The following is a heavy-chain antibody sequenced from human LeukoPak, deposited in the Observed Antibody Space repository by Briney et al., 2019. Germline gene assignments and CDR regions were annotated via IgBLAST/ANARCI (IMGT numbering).Heavy chain of an antibody. CDR1: GGSISSSSDY. CDR2: IYYSGST. D-gene: IGHD3-22*01. J-gene: IGHJ4*02. V-gene: IGHV4-61*05. Sequence: SETLSLTCTVSGGSISSSSDYWGWIRQPPGKGLEWIGYIYYSGSTNYNPSLKSRVTISVDTSKNQFSLKLSSVTAADTAVYYCARYYYDSSGYPSPFDYWGQGTLVTVSS. CDR3: ARYYYDSSGYPSPFDY.